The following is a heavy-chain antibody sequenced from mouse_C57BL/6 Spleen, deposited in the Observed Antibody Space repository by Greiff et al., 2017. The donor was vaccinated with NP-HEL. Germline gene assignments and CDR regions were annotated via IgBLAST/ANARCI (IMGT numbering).Heavy chain of an antibody. D-gene: IGHD1-1*01. CDR1: GYTFTSYW. Sequence: VQLQQPGAELVKPGASVKLSCKASGYTFTSYWMHWVKQRPGQGLEWIGMIHPNSGSTNYNEKFKSKATLTVDKSSSTAYMQLSSLTSEDSSVYYCARGGTTVVDFDYWGQGTTLTVSS. J-gene: IGHJ2*01. CDR3: ARGGTTVVDFDY. CDR2: IHPNSGST. V-gene: IGHV1-64*01.